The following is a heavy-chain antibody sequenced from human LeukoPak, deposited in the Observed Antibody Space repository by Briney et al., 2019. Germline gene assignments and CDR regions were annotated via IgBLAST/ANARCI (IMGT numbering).Heavy chain of an antibody. CDR3: ARTYYDYVWGSYRPGYFDY. CDR2: IIPIFGTA. CDR1: RGTFISYA. Sequence: SVNVSFKSCRGTFISYAISWVRQAPGQGLEWMGGIIPIFGTANYAQKFQGRVTSPTDELTSTAYMQLSSLRSEDTGGYYCARTYYDYVWGSYRPGYFDYWGQGTLVTVSS. D-gene: IGHD3-16*02. J-gene: IGHJ4*02. V-gene: IGHV1-69*05.